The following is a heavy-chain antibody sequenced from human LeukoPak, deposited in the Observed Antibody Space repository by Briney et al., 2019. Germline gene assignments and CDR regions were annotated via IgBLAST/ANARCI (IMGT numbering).Heavy chain of an antibody. V-gene: IGHV1-18*01. J-gene: IGHJ5*02. CDR3: ARITMVRGVLDP. D-gene: IGHD3-10*01. CDR2: ISAYNGNI. Sequence: ASVKVSCKASGYTFTTYGISWVRQAPGQGLEWMGWISAYNGNINYAQKLQGRVTMTTDTSTSTAYMELRSLRSDDTAVYYCARITMVRGVLDPWGQGTLVTVSS. CDR1: GYTFTTYG.